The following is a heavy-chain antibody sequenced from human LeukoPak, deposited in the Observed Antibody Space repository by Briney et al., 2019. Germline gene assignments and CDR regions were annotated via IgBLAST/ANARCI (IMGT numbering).Heavy chain of an antibody. Sequence: ASVKVSCKASGGTFSSYAVSWVRQAPGQGLQWMGGIIPIFGTANYAQKFQGRVTITADESTSTAYMELSSLRSEDTAVYYCARAPLNGENFDYWGQGTLVTVSS. CDR1: GGTFSSYA. CDR3: ARAPLNGENFDY. D-gene: IGHD2-8*01. CDR2: IIPIFGTA. J-gene: IGHJ4*02. V-gene: IGHV1-69*01.